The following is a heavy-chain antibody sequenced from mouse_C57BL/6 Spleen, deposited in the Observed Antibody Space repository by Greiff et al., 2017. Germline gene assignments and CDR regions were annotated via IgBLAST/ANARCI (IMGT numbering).Heavy chain of an antibody. J-gene: IGHJ4*01. V-gene: IGHV5-17*01. Sequence: EVKLVESGGGLVKPGGSLKLSCAASGFPFSDYGMHWVRQAPEKGLEWVAYISSGSSTIYYADTVKGRFTISRDNAKNTLFLQMTSLRSEDTAMYYCASGSSYPYAMDYWGQGTSVTVSS. CDR3: ASGSSYPYAMDY. CDR2: ISSGSSTI. CDR1: GFPFSDYG. D-gene: IGHD1-1*01.